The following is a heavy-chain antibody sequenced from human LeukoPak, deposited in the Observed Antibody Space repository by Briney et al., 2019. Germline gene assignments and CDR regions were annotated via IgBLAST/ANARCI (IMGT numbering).Heavy chain of an antibody. CDR1: GGSISSGGYS. CDR3: ARALEYYYDSSGYYVRGGWFDP. V-gene: IGHV4-30-2*01. D-gene: IGHD3-22*01. Sequence: SETLSLTCAVSGGSISSGGYSWRWIRQPPGKGLEWIGYIYHSGSTYYNPSLKSRVTISVDTSKNQFSLKLSSVTAADTAVYYCARALEYYYDSSGYYVRGGWFDPWGQGTLVTVSS. CDR2: IYHSGST. J-gene: IGHJ5*02.